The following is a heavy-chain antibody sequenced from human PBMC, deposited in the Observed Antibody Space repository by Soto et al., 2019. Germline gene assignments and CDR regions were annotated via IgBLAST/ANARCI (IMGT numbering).Heavy chain of an antibody. CDR2: ISLYSDGT. D-gene: IGHD2-2*01. V-gene: IGHV1-18*04. Sequence: GASVKVSCKTSGYTFTNYGINWVRQAPGQPLEWLGWISLYSDGTNYAQKFQGRVSMTTDTSTTTAYMELRSLRSDDTAVYYCARVVLGAEAWFGPWGQGTLVTVSS. CDR1: GYTFTNYG. CDR3: ARVVLGAEAWFGP. J-gene: IGHJ5*02.